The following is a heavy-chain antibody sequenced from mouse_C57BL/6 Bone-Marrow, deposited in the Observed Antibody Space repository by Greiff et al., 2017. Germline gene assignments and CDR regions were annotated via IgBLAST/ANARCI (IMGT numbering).Heavy chain of an antibody. CDR2: FHPYTDDT. J-gene: IGHJ2*01. CDR1: GYTFTTYP. CDR3: ARSSTFFYYFDY. Sequence: QVQLKQSGAELVKPGASVKMSCKASGYTFTTYPIEWMKQNHGKSLEWIGNFHPYTDDTKYNEKFKGKATLTVDKSSNTVYLELIRLTSDDSAVYYCARSSTFFYYFDYWGQGTTLTVSS. D-gene: IGHD5-1*01. V-gene: IGHV1-47*01.